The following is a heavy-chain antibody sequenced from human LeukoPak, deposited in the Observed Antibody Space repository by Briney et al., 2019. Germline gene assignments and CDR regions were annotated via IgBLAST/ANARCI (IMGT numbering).Heavy chain of an antibody. CDR3: AKDMAALLTRLYYDYVWGSYRTSPFDY. V-gene: IGHV3-23*01. Sequence: GSLRLSCAASGFTFSSYAMSWVRQAPGKGLEWVSAISGSGGSTYYADSVKGRFTISRDNSKNTLYLQMNSLRAEDTAVYYCAKDMAALLTRLYYDYVWGSYRTSPFDYWGQGTLVTVSS. J-gene: IGHJ4*02. CDR1: GFTFSSYA. CDR2: ISGSGGST. D-gene: IGHD3-16*02.